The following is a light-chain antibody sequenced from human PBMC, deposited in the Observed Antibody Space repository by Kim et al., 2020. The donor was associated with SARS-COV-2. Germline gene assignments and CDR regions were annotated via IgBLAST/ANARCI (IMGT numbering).Light chain of an antibody. CDR1: QSVSSN. Sequence: EIVMTQSPATLSVSPGERATLTCRASQSVSSNLAWYQQKPGQAPRLLIYGASTRATGIPARFSGSGSGTEFTLTISSLQSEDFAVYYCKKYNKWHKITFGGGNKVDIK. CDR3: KKYNKWHKIT. CDR2: GAS. V-gene: IGKV3-15*01. J-gene: IGKJ4*01.